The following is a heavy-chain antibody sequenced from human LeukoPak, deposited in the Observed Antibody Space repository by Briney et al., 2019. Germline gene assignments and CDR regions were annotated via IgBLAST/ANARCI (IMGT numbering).Heavy chain of an antibody. CDR3: ARLRSSGCHDY. Sequence: GESLKISCKGSGYRFSTNWIGWVRQMPGKGLEWMGIIYPSDSDTRYNPSFQGQVTISADRSISTTSLQWRSLKASDTAMYYCARLRSSGCHDYWGQGTLVTVSS. D-gene: IGHD6-19*01. CDR1: GYRFSTNW. V-gene: IGHV5-51*01. J-gene: IGHJ4*02. CDR2: IYPSDSDT.